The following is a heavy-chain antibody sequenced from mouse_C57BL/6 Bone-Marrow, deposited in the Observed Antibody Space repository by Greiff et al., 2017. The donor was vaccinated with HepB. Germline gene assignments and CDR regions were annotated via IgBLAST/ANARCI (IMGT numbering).Heavy chain of an antibody. D-gene: IGHD2-2*01. J-gene: IGHJ1*03. V-gene: IGHV1-52*01. CDR1: GYTFTSYW. CDR3: ARGLRHWYFDV. CDR2: IDPSDSET. Sequence: VQLKQPGAELVRPGSSVKLSCKASGYTFTSYWMHWVKQRPIQGLEWIGNIDPSDSETHYNQKFKDKATLTVDKSSSTAYMQLSSLTSEDSAVYYCARGLRHWYFDVWGTGTTVTVSS.